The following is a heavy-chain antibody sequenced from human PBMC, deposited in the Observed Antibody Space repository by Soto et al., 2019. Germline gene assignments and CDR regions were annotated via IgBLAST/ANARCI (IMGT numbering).Heavy chain of an antibody. CDR2: VNPNTGGT. CDR3: ARGGYSSSSPSDY. Sequence: ASVKVSCKASGYTFTGSYMHWVRQAPGQGLEWMGWVNPNTGGTNYAQKFQGRVTMTRDTSISTAYMELSRLSSDDTAVFYCARGGYSSSSPSDYWGQGTLVTSPQ. CDR1: GYTFTGSY. V-gene: IGHV1-2*02. D-gene: IGHD6-6*01. J-gene: IGHJ4*02.